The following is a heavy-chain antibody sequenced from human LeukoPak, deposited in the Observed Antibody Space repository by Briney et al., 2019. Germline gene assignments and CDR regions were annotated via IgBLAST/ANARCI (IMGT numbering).Heavy chain of an antibody. CDR3: ARLIVGAIDY. J-gene: IGHJ4*02. Sequence: PGGSLRLSCATSGFTFSSYWMGWVRQAPGKGLEWAANIKQDGSEKYYVDSVKGRFTISRDNAKNSLYLQMNSLRAEDTAVYYCARLIVGAIDYWGQGTLVTVSS. CDR2: IKQDGSEK. V-gene: IGHV3-7*01. CDR1: GFTFSSYW. D-gene: IGHD1-26*01.